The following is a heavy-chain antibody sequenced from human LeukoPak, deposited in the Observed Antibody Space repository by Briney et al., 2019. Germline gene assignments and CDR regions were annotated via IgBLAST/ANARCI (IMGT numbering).Heavy chain of an antibody. J-gene: IGHJ4*02. CDR2: IYYSGST. D-gene: IGHD3-16*01. Sequence: SETLSLTCTVSVGSISSSSYYLGWIRQPPGKGLEWIGSIYYSGSTYYNPSLKSRVTLSVDTSKNQFSLKLSSVTAADTAVYYCASLSGGLFDYWGQGTLVTVSS. CDR3: ASLSGGLFDY. V-gene: IGHV4-39*01. CDR1: VGSISSSSYY.